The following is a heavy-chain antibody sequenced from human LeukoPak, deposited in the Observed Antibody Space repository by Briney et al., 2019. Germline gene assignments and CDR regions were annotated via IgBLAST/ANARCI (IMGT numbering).Heavy chain of an antibody. CDR3: AKDIVGGGDDY. CDR2: ISRSGSTK. D-gene: IGHD2-21*02. Sequence: PGGSLRLSCAASGFTFSDYNMRWIRQAPGKGLEWVSSISRSGSTKYYADSVKGRFTISRDNAKNSLFLQMNSLRVEDTAVYYCAKDIVGGGDDYWGQGTLVIVSS. J-gene: IGHJ4*02. V-gene: IGHV3-11*04. CDR1: GFTFSDYN.